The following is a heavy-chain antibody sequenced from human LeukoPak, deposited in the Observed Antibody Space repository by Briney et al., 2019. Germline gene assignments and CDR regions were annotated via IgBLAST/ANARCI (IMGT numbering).Heavy chain of an antibody. CDR1: GFTVSSNY. Sequence: GGSLRLSCAASGFTVSSNYMSWVRQAPGKGLEWVSAISGSGGSTYYADSVKGRFTISRDNSKNTLYLQMNSLRAEDTAVYYCAKGGPNFRGLNWFDPWGQGTLVTVSS. V-gene: IGHV3-23*01. J-gene: IGHJ5*02. CDR3: AKGGPNFRGLNWFDP. CDR2: ISGSGGST. D-gene: IGHD4/OR15-4a*01.